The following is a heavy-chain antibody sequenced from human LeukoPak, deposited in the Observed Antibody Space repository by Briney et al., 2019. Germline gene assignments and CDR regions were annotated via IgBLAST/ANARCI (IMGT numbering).Heavy chain of an antibody. V-gene: IGHV1-2*02. CDR1: GYTFTGHY. J-gene: IGHJ4*02. CDR3: AKSSTVTKRLDS. CDR2: INPNSGGT. Sequence: ASVKVSCKASGYTFTGHYMHWVRQAPGQGLEWMGWINPNSGGTNYAQKFQGRVTMTRDTSISTAYMELSRLRSDDAAVYYCAKSSTVTKRLDSWGQGTLVTVSS. D-gene: IGHD4-17*01.